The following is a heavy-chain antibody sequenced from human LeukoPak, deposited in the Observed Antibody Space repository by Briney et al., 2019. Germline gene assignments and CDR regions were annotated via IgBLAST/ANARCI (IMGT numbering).Heavy chain of an antibody. Sequence: ASVKVSCKASGYTFTAYYMHWVRQAPGQGLEWVGWINPDSGDTNYARKFRGMVTMTRDTSISTAYMELSSLRSDDTAIYYCARDGGNFPDYWAQGTLVTVSS. CDR1: GYTFTAYY. J-gene: IGHJ4*02. V-gene: IGHV1-2*02. D-gene: IGHD4-23*01. CDR3: ARDGGNFPDY. CDR2: INPDSGDT.